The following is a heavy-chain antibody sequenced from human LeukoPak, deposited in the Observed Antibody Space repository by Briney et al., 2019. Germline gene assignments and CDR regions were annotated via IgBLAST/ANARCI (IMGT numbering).Heavy chain of an antibody. CDR2: IYDSGTT. CDR3: ARPRIAARYPPYYMDV. CDR1: GGSFGNYY. V-gene: IGHV4-59*12. J-gene: IGHJ6*03. Sequence: SETLSLTCTVSGGSFGNYYWSWIRQPPGKGLEWIAYIYDSGTTNYNPSLKSRVTISVDTSKNQFSLKLSSVTAADTAVYYCARPRIAARYPPYYMDVWGKGTTVTVSS. D-gene: IGHD6-6*01.